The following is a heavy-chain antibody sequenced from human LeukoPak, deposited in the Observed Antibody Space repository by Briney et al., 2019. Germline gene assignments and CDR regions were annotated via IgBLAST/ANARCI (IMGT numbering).Heavy chain of an antibody. CDR2: ISYDGNSK. D-gene: IGHD6-19*01. CDR3: AKDESIAVAGTARLAY. J-gene: IGHJ4*02. Sequence: GGSLRLSCAASGFTFSSYAMHWVRQAPGKGLEWVAVISYDGNSKYYADSVKGRFTISRDNSKNTLYLQMNSLRAEDTAVYYCAKDESIAVAGTARLAYWGQGTLVTVSS. V-gene: IGHV3-30*04. CDR1: GFTFSSYA.